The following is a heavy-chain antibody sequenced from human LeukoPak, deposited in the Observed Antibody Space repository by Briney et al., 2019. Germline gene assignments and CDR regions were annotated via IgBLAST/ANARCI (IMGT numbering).Heavy chain of an antibody. D-gene: IGHD3-16*01. J-gene: IGHJ3*01. V-gene: IGHV4-59*12. CDR2: VYCIGKP. CDR1: GGSISDYF. Sequence: SETLSLTCSVSGGSISDYFWGWIRQPPGKGLEWIGHVYCIGKPTCSPFLESRVSISVDTSKNQFSLELTSVTAADTAVYYCARRFRTGGDLHHDAYDVWGQGTVVTVSS. CDR3: ARRFRTGGDLHHDAYDV.